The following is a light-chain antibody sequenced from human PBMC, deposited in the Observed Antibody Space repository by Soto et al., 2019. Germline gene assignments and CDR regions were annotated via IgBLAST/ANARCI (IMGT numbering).Light chain of an antibody. Sequence: EIVLTQSPATLSLSPGDRATLSCGASQSVTSNYIAWYQQKPGLAPRLLIYDASRRATDIPDRFSGSGSGTDFTLTISRLEPEDFAVYYCQHYDTSPALTFGGGTKVEIK. CDR2: DAS. CDR3: QHYDTSPALT. CDR1: QSVTSNY. V-gene: IGKV3D-20*01. J-gene: IGKJ4*01.